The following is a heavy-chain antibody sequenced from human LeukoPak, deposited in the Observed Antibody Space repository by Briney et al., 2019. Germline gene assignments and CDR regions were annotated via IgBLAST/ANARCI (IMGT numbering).Heavy chain of an antibody. CDR3: AREAFYDFWSGYLGYYYYGMDV. D-gene: IGHD3-3*01. V-gene: IGHV4-30-4*01. CDR2: IYYSGST. CDR1: GGSISSGGYY. J-gene: IGHJ6*02. Sequence: SETLSLTCTVSGGSISSGGYYWSWIRQPPGKGLEWIGYIYYSGSTYYNPSLKSRVTISVDTSKNQFSLKLSSVTAADTAVYYCAREAFYDFWSGYLGYYYYGMDVWGQGTTVTVSS.